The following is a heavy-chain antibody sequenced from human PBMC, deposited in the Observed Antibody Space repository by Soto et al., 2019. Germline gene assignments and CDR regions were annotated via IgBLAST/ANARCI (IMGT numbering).Heavy chain of an antibody. CDR3: AHSQYYDFWSGYPDY. D-gene: IGHD3-3*01. J-gene: IGHJ4*02. CDR1: GFSLSTSGVG. Sequence: SGPTLVNPTQTLTLTCTFSGFSLSTSGVGVGWIRQPPGKALEWLALIYWNDDKRYGPSLKSRLTITKDTSKNQVVLTMTNMDPVDTATYYRAHSQYYDFWSGYPDYWGQGTLVTVSS. V-gene: IGHV2-5*01. CDR2: IYWNDDK.